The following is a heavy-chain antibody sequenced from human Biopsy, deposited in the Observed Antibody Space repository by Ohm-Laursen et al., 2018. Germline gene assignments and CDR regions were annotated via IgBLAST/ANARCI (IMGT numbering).Heavy chain of an antibody. CDR2: IWFDETNK. V-gene: IGHV3-33*01. CDR1: GFTLNKHG. Sequence: SLRLSCSASGFTLNKHGMHWVRQAPGKGLEWVAVIWFDETNKHYADSVKGRFTISRDNSKNMLYLQMNTLRDADTVVYYCARDPRDTALGIFDYWGLGTLVTVSS. CDR3: ARDPRDTALGIFDY. D-gene: IGHD5-18*01. J-gene: IGHJ4*02.